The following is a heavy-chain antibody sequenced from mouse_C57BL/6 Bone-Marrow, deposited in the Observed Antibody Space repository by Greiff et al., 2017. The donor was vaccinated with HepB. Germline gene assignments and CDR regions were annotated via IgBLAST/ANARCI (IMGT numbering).Heavy chain of an antibody. Sequence: VQLQQPGAELVKPGASVKLSCKASGYTFTSYWMQWVKQRPGQGLEWIGEIDPSDSYTNYNQKFKGKATLTVDTSSSTAYMQLSSLTSEDSAVYYCARYNYGSRRGYYFDYWGQGTTLTVSS. V-gene: IGHV1-50*01. D-gene: IGHD1-1*01. CDR1: GYTFTSYW. CDR3: ARYNYGSRRGYYFDY. J-gene: IGHJ2*01. CDR2: IDPSDSYT.